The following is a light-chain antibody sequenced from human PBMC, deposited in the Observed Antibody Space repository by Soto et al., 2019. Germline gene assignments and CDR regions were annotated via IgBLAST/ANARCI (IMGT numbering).Light chain of an antibody. Sequence: DIQMTQSPSTLSASVGDRVTITCRSSQSISFWLAWYQQKPGKAPKLLIYDASTLYSGVPSRFSGSRSGTEFTLTISSLQPDDFASYYCQQYNSFAPYSFGQGTKLAI. CDR1: QSISFW. CDR3: QQYNSFAPYS. V-gene: IGKV1-5*01. J-gene: IGKJ2*03. CDR2: DAS.